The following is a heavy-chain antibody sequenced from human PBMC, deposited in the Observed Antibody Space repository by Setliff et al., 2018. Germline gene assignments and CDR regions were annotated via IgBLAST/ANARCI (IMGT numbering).Heavy chain of an antibody. CDR1: GFTFSSYA. Sequence: LRLSCAASGFTFSSYAMHWVRQAPGKGLEWVAVISYDGSNKYYADSVKGRFTTSRDNSRNTLYLQMNSLRAEDTAVYYCARAEVPDYWYFDLWGRGTLVTVSS. CDR3: ARAEVPDYWYFDL. CDR2: ISYDGSNK. V-gene: IGHV3-30-3*01. J-gene: IGHJ2*01.